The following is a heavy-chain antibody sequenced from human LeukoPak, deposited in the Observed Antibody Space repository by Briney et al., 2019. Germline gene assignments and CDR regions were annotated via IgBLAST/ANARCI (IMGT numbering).Heavy chain of an antibody. CDR2: VDPENGET. V-gene: IGHV1-69-2*01. J-gene: IGHJ4*02. CDR1: GYTISDYY. D-gene: IGHD1-1*01. CDR3: ARWASATGFFDY. Sequence: GASVKVSCKASGYTISDYYIHRIQQGPGKGLEWMGRVDPENGETLYAQKFRGRVTFTADTSTETTYMEISGLGSEDTAVYFCARWASATGFFDYWGQGALVTVSS.